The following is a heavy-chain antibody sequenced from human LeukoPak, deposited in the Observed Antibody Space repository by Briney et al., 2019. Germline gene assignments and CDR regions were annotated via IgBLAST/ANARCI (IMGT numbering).Heavy chain of an antibody. Sequence: SETLSLTCTVSGDSISSYYWSWVRQPPGKGLEWIGYLYYSGSTNYNPSLQSRVTISVDRSKNQFSLKLTSVTAADTAVYYCARETDILGSTAFDYWGQGTLVTVSS. J-gene: IGHJ4*02. V-gene: IGHV4-59*01. CDR3: ARETDILGSTAFDY. D-gene: IGHD1-26*01. CDR2: LYYSGST. CDR1: GDSISSYY.